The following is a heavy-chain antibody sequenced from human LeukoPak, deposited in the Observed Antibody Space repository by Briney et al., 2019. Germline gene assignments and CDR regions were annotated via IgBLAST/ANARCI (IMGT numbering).Heavy chain of an antibody. V-gene: IGHV1-18*01. CDR1: GYTFTSYG. J-gene: IGHJ4*02. CDR2: ISAYNGNT. CDR3: ARVTTMVRGVRPFDY. D-gene: IGHD3-10*01. Sequence: GASVKVSCKASGYTFTSYGISWVRQAPGQRLEWMGWISAYNGNTNYAQKLQGRVTMTTDTSTSTAYMELRSLRSDDTAVYYCARVTTMVRGVRPFDYWGQGTLVTVSS.